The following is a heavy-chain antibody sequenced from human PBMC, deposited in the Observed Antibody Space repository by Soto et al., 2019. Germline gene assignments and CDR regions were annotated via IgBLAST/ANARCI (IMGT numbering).Heavy chain of an antibody. CDR1: GFSLNTNGVG. J-gene: IGHJ5*02. V-gene: IGHV2-5*02. CDR3: ENNQTILRSFENWFEP. Sequence: ITLKESGPTLVKPTQTLTLTCTFSGFSLNTNGVGVGWIRQPPGKALEWLALIYWDDDKRYSHTLKSKLTITKDTSKNQVVLIMTNMHPVHTATYSYENNQTILRSFENWFEPWGHGTQVTVPS. CDR2: IYWDDDK. D-gene: IGHD3-9*01.